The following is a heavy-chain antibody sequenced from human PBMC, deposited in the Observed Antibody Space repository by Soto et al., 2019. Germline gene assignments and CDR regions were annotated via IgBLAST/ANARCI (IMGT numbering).Heavy chain of an antibody. CDR3: ASHSHHSYSSGWYYFDY. J-gene: IGHJ4*02. D-gene: IGHD6-19*01. V-gene: IGHV5-51*01. CDR1: GYSFTSYW. CDR2: IYPGDSDT. Sequence: PGESLKISCKGSGYSFTSYWIGWVRQMPGKGMEWMGIIYPGDSDTRYSPSFQGQVTISADKSISTAYLQWSSLKASDTAIYYCASHSHHSYSSGWYYFDYWGQGTLVTVSS.